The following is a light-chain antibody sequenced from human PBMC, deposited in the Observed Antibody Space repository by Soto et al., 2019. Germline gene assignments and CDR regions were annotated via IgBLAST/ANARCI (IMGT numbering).Light chain of an antibody. J-gene: IGLJ2*01. CDR1: SSDVGGYNY. V-gene: IGLV2-11*01. CDR3: CSYGGSYTLV. Sequence: QSALTQPRSVSGSPGQSVTISCSGTSSDVGGYNYVSWYQHHPGKAPKLMIYDDNKRPSGVPDRFSGSKSGNTASLTISGRQAEDEADYYCCSYGGSYTLVFGGGTKLTVL. CDR2: DDN.